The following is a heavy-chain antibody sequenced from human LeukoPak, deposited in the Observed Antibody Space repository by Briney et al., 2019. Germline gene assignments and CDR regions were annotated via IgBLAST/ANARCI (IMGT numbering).Heavy chain of an antibody. Sequence: ASVKVSCKASGYTFTSYGINWVRQAPGQGLEWMGWISAYNGHTNYAQKLQGRVTVSTDTSTSTAYMELRSLRSGDTAVYYCATGGRWELPRPYAFEIWGQGTMVTVSS. CDR3: ATGGRWELPRPYAFEI. CDR1: GYTFTSYG. D-gene: IGHD1-26*01. V-gene: IGHV1-18*01. J-gene: IGHJ3*02. CDR2: ISAYNGHT.